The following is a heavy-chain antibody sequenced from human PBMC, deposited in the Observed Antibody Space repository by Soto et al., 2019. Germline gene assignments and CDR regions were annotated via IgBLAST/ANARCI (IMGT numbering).Heavy chain of an antibody. Sequence: QVQLQESGPGLVKPSQTLSLTCTVSGGSISSGDYYWSWIRQHPGKGLEWIGYIYYSGITYYNPSLKSRVTISVDTSKNQFSLKLNSVTAADTAVYYCARWWSGSRQGFDPWGQGTLVTVSS. D-gene: IGHD3-3*01. J-gene: IGHJ5*02. CDR1: GGSISSGDYY. CDR3: ARWWSGSRQGFDP. V-gene: IGHV4-31*03. CDR2: IYYSGIT.